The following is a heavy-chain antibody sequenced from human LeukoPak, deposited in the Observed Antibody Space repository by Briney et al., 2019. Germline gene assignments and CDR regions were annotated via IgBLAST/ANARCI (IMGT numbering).Heavy chain of an antibody. J-gene: IGHJ4*02. V-gene: IGHV3-23*01. CDR3: AKDRTYYADFANDY. CDR1: GFTFSSYA. CDR2: ISGSGDNT. Sequence: PGGSLRLSCAASGFTFSSYAMSWVRQAPGKGLEWVSTISGSGDNTYYADSVKGRFTISRDNSKNTLYLQMNSLRAGDTAIYYCAKDRTYYADFANDYWGQGTLVTVSS. D-gene: IGHD4-17*01.